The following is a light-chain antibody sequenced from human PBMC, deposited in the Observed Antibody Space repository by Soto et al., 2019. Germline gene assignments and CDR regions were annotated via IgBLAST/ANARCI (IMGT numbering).Light chain of an antibody. J-gene: IGKJ4*01. CDR3: QQYGSLIT. V-gene: IGKV3D-20*01. Sequence: DILLTQSPATLSLSPGERATLSCGASQSITNNYLAWYQQKPGLAPRLLIYDTSKRATGIPDRFSGSGSGTDFTLTISRLEPEDFALYYCQQYGSLITFGGGTKVEIK. CDR1: QSITNNY. CDR2: DTS.